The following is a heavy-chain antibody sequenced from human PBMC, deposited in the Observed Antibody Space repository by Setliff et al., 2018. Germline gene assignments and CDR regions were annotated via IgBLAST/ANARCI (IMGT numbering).Heavy chain of an antibody. V-gene: IGHV1-2*02. CDR2: ITPNSGGT. D-gene: IGHD3-22*01. J-gene: IGHJ4*02. CDR1: GYTFTGYS. CDR3: ARVGVPSGYWYYLDY. Sequence: ASVKVSCKASGYTFTGYSIHWMRQAPGQGLEWMGWITPNSGGTNYAQKFKGRVTMTRDTSITTVHMELRRLTSDDTAIYYCARVGVPSGYWYYLDYWGQGTQVTVSS.